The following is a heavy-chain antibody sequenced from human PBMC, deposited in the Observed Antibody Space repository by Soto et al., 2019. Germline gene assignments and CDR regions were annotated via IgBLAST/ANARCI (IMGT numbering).Heavy chain of an antibody. CDR1: GFTVSSNY. V-gene: IGHV3-53*04. D-gene: IGHD4-17*01. J-gene: IGHJ1*01. Sequence: EVQLVESGGGLVQPGGSLRLSCAASGFTVSSNYMSWVRQAPGKGLEWVSVIYSGGSTYYADSVKGRSTISRHNSKNTLYLQMNSLRAEDTAVYYCARATHDYGDSAEYFQHWGQGTLVTVSS. CDR3: ARATHDYGDSAEYFQH. CDR2: IYSGGST.